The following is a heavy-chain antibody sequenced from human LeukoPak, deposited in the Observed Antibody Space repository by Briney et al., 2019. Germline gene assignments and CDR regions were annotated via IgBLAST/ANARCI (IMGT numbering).Heavy chain of an antibody. J-gene: IGHJ6*03. CDR2: IYPDDSDT. CDR3: ARHGHCTNGVCYSNYYYYMDV. CDR1: GYSFTSYW. Sequence: GAPLKISCKGSGYSFTSYWIGWVRQMPGKGLEWMGIIYPDDSDTRYSPSFEGQVIISVDKSINTAYLQWRSLKASDTATYYCARHGHCTNGVCYSNYYYYMDVWGKGTTVTVSS. D-gene: IGHD2-8*01. V-gene: IGHV5-51*01.